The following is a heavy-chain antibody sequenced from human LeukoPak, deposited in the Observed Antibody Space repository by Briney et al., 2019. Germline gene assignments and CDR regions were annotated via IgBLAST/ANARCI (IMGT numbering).Heavy chain of an antibody. CDR1: GYTLTELS. CDR2: FDPEDGET. J-gene: IGHJ3*02. D-gene: IGHD3-22*01. V-gene: IGHV1-24*01. CDR3: AMYHYDSSGPYVGAFDI. Sequence: ASVKVSCKVSGYTLTELSMHWVRQAPGKGLEWMGGFDPEDGETIYAQKFQGRVTMTEDTSTDTAYMELSSLRSEDTAVYYCAMYHYDSSGPYVGAFDIWGQGTMVTVSS.